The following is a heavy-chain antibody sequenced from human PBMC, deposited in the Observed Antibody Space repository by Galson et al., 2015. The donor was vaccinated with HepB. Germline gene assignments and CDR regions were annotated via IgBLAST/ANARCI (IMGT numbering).Heavy chain of an antibody. CDR2: IDWDDDK. D-gene: IGHD3-10*01. Sequence: PALVKPTQTLTLTCTFSGFSLSTSGMCVSWIRQPPGKALEWLARIDWDDDKYYSTSLKTRLTISKDTSKNQVVLTMTNMDPVDTATYYCARIRDYYGSGSYFRYYYGMDVWGQGTTVTVSS. CDR1: GFSLSTSGMC. V-gene: IGHV2-70*11. J-gene: IGHJ6*02. CDR3: ARIRDYYGSGSYFRYYYGMDV.